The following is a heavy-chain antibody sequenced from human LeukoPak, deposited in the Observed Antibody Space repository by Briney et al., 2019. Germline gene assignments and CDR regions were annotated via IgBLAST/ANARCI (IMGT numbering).Heavy chain of an antibody. CDR2: INPSSGTT. J-gene: IGHJ5*02. CDR3: ARGPHKRTYDRDNWFDP. V-gene: IGHV1-46*01. Sequence: ASVKVSCMASGYTFTNYYMVWVRQASGQGLEWMGIINPSSGTTNYAQKFQGRVTMNRDMSTSTVYMELSSLRSEDTAVYYCARGPHKRTYDRDNWFDPWGQGTLVTVSS. D-gene: IGHD3-3*01. CDR1: GYTFTNYY.